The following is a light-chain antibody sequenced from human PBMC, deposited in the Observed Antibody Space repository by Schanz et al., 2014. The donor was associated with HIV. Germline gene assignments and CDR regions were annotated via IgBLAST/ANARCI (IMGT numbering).Light chain of an antibody. Sequence: EIVLTQSPGTLSLSPGERATLSCRASQSISRNYLAWFQQKPGQAPRLRIFGASIRTTGIPDRFSGSGSGTDFTLTISSLEPEDFAVYYCQYFGNSGGTFGGGTKVEIK. CDR3: QYFGNSGGT. CDR1: QSISRNY. CDR2: GAS. V-gene: IGKV3-20*01. J-gene: IGKJ4*01.